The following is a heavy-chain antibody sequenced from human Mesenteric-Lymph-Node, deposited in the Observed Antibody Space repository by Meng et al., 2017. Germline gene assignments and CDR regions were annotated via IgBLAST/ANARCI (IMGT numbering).Heavy chain of an antibody. V-gene: IGHV1-2*06. D-gene: IGHD4-11*01. J-gene: IGHJ4*02. CDR2: INPHTGGI. CDR3: AKIGSNHQFDL. CDR1: GYTFTVYH. Sequence: QVQLVQSGAEVQKPGAPVKVSCKASGYTFTVYHMHWVRQAPGQGLEWMGRINPHTGGINYAQEFQGRVAMTRDTSISTAYMELSRLRTDDTAVYYCAKIGSNHQFDLWGQGTLVTVSS.